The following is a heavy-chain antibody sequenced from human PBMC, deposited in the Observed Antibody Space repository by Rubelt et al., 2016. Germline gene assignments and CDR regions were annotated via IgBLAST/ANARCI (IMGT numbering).Heavy chain of an antibody. CDR3: ARDGTGDPTDY. Sequence: QVQLVQSGAEVKKPGSSVKVSCKASGGTFSSYAISWVRQAPGQGLERMGRIIPILGIANAAQKFQGRVTITADKSTRTAYIELSSLRSEDTAVYYGARDGTGDPTDYWGQGTLVTVSS. V-gene: IGHV1-69*04. J-gene: IGHJ4*02. CDR1: GGTFSSYA. D-gene: IGHD7-27*01. CDR2: IIPILGIA.